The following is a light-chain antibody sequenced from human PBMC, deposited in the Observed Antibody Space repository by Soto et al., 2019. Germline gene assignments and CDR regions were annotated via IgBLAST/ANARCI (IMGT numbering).Light chain of an antibody. V-gene: IGKV3D-20*02. J-gene: IGKJ5*01. CDR3: QQRCNWPIT. CDR2: DAS. CDR1: QSVSSSY. Sequence: EIVLTQSPATLSLSPGERATLSCGASQSVSSSYLAWYQQKPGQAPRLLIYDASNRATGIPARFSGSGSGTDFTLTISSIEPEDFAVYYCQQRCNWPITFGQGTRLEIK.